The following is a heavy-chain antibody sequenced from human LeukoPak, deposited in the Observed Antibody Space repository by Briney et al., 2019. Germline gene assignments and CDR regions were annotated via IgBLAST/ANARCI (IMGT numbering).Heavy chain of an antibody. CDR2: IYYSGST. CDR3: ARRQYYDSDGYWYYFDY. V-gene: IGHV4-59*08. J-gene: IGHJ4*02. Sequence: SETLSLTCTVSGGSINSYYWSWIRQPPGQGLEWIGQIYYSGSTNYNPSLQSRVTMSVDTFKNQFSLNLSSVTAADTAVYYCARRQYYDSDGYWYYFDYWGQGILVTVSS. D-gene: IGHD3-22*01. CDR1: GGSINSYY.